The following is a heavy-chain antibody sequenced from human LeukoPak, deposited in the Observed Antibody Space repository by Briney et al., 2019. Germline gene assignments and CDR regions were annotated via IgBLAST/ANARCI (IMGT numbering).Heavy chain of an antibody. V-gene: IGHV1-2*02. Sequence: ASVKVSCKASGYTFTGYYMHWVRQAPGQGLEWMGWINPNSGGTNYAQKFQGRVTMTRDTSISTAYMELSRLRSDDTAVYYCARTDIVVVPAATLYYYYYMDVWGKGTTVTVSS. J-gene: IGHJ6*03. CDR3: ARTDIVVVPAATLYYYYYMDV. CDR1: GYTFTGYY. CDR2: INPNSGGT. D-gene: IGHD2-2*01.